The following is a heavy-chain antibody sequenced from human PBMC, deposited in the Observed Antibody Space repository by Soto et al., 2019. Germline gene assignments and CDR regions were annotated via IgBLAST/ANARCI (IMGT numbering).Heavy chain of an antibody. CDR3: ARDKGAVVTDLYSYYGMDV. J-gene: IGHJ6*02. CDR1: GGTFSSYA. Sequence: SVKVSCKASGGTFSSYAISWVRQAPGQGLEWMGGIIPIFGTANYAQKFQGRVTITADESTSTAYMELSSLRSEDTAVYYCARDKGAVVTDLYSYYGMDVWGQGPTVTVSS. D-gene: IGHD2-15*01. V-gene: IGHV1-69*13. CDR2: IIPIFGTA.